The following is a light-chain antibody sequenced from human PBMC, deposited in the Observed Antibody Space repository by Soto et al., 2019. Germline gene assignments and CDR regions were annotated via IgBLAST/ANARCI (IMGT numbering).Light chain of an antibody. Sequence: QSALTQPASVSGSPGQSITISCTGTSSDVGGYNYVSWYQQHPGKDPKFMIYEVSNRPSGVSDRFSGSKSGNTASLTISGLQAEDEADYYCCSYTSSVSYVFGTGTKVTVL. J-gene: IGLJ1*01. V-gene: IGLV2-14*01. CDR3: CSYTSSVSYV. CDR1: SSDVGGYNY. CDR2: EVS.